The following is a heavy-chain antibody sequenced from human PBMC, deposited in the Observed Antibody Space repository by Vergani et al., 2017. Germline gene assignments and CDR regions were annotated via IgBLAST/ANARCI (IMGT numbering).Heavy chain of an antibody. CDR2: ISSSSSTI. Sequence: VQLVESGGGVVQPGGSLRLSCAASGFTFSSYSMNWVRQAPGKGLEWVSYISSSSSTIYYADSVKGRFTISRDNAKNSLYLQMNSLRAEDTAVYYCARENTYYYGSGSYTVMDVWGQGTTVTVSS. D-gene: IGHD3-10*01. CDR3: ARENTYYYGSGSYTVMDV. CDR1: GFTFSSYS. V-gene: IGHV3-48*01. J-gene: IGHJ6*02.